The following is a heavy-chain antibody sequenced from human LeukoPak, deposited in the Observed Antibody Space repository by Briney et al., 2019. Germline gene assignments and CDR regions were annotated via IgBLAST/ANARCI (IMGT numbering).Heavy chain of an antibody. CDR2: IYYSGST. D-gene: IGHD3-10*01. J-gene: IGHJ4*02. V-gene: IGHV4-59*01. CDR1: GGSISSYY. CDR3: AVNRGADYYFDY. Sequence: SETLSLTCTVSGGSISSYYWSWIRQPPGKGLEWIGYIYYSGSTNYNPSLKSRVTISVDTSKNQFSLKLSSVTTADTAMYYCAVNRGADYYFDYWGQGTLVTVSS.